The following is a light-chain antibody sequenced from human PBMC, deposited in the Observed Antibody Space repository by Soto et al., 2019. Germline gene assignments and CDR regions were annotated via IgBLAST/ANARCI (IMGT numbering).Light chain of an antibody. CDR1: QSVSSN. J-gene: IGKJ5*01. V-gene: IGKV3-15*01. Sequence: EVVVTQSPAPLSVSQGERATLPCRASQSVSSNLAWYQQKPGQAPRLLIYGASTRATGIPARFSGSGSGTEFTLTISSLQSEDFAVYYCHQYDNWPKTFGQGTRLEIK. CDR3: HQYDNWPKT. CDR2: GAS.